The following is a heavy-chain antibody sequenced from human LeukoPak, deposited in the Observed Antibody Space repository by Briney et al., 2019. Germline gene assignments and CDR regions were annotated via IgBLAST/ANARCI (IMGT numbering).Heavy chain of an antibody. V-gene: IGHV1-3*01. J-gene: IGHJ4*02. CDR3: ARVNSGRVMYYFDY. Sequence: ASVKVSCTASGYTFTSYAMHWVRQAPGQRLEWMGWINAGNGNTKYSQKFQGRVTITRDTSASTAYMELSSLRSEDTAVYYCARVNSGRVMYYFDYWGQGTLVTVSS. CDR1: GYTFTSYA. CDR2: INAGNGNT. D-gene: IGHD5-12*01.